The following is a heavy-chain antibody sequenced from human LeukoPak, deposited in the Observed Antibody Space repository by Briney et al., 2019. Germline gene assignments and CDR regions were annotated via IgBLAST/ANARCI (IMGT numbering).Heavy chain of an antibody. CDR2: ISAYNGNT. J-gene: IGHJ4*02. Sequence: VAAVKVSCKASGYRFTSYGISWVRQAPGQGLEWMGWISAYNGNTNYAQKLQGRVTMTTDTSTSTAYMELRSLRSDDTAVYYCARGGDGDILTGLVFDYWGQGTLVTVSS. D-gene: IGHD3-9*01. CDR3: ARGGDGDILTGLVFDY. CDR1: GYRFTSYG. V-gene: IGHV1-18*01.